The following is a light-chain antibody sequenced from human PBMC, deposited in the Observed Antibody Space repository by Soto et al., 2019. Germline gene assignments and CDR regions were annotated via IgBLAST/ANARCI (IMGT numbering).Light chain of an antibody. J-gene: IGLJ2*01. CDR1: SNDVGGYNS. CDR3: TSFAGGYTVI. Sequence: QSALTQPPSASGSPGQSVTIFCIGTSNDVGGYNSVSWYQQHPGQAPKLLIQEVAKRPSGVPDRFSGSKSGNTASLTVSGLQSEDEACYYCTSFAGGYTVIFGGGTKVTVL. V-gene: IGLV2-8*01. CDR2: EVA.